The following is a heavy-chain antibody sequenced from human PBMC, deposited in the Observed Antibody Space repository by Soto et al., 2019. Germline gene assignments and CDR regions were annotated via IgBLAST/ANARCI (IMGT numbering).Heavy chain of an antibody. V-gene: IGHV5-51*01. Sequence: GESLKISCKGSGYNFTNHWIGWVRQMPGKGLEWMGVIFPGGSDTRYSPSFQGQVTISADTSISTAYLQWSSLRASDTAMYYCARGFCTSISCYSTFNYWGQGTLVTVSS. CDR2: IFPGGSDT. J-gene: IGHJ4*01. CDR3: ARGFCTSISCYSTFNY. D-gene: IGHD2-2*01. CDR1: GYNFTNHW.